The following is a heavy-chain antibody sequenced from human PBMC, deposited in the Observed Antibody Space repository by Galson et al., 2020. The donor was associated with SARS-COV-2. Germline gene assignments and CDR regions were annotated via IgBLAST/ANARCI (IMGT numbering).Heavy chain of an antibody. D-gene: IGHD3-3*01. CDR3: ATRRHYDFWSGYFDY. CDR2: IYQSGIIAYNP. Sequence: PSQTLSLPCTVSGASISSSSYYWGWIRQPPGKGLEWIGSIYQSGIIAYNPSHNPSLKRRVTISVQTSNNLFSLMLTSVTAADTAVDYCATRRHYDFWSGYFDYWGQGILVTVSS. V-gene: IGHV4-39*07. J-gene: IGHJ4*02. CDR1: GASISSSSYY.